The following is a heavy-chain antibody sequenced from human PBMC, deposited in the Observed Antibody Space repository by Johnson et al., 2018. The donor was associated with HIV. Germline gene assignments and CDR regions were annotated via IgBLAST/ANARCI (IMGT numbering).Heavy chain of an antibody. CDR1: RFTFSSYA. V-gene: IGHV3-30*04. CDR2: ISYDGSKK. Sequence: QVQLVESGGGVVQPGRSLRLSCAASRFTFSSYAMHWVRQAPGKGLEWVAVISYDGSKKYYADSVTGRFTISRDNSKNTLYLQMNSLRAEATAVYYCARASGYEDHDGFDIWGQGTMVTVSS. CDR3: ARASGYEDHDGFDI. D-gene: IGHD5-12*01. J-gene: IGHJ3*02.